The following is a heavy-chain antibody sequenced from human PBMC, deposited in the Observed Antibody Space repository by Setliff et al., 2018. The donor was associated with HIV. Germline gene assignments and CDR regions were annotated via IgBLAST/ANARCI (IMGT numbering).Heavy chain of an antibody. CDR3: TRDQPRYYYYYYMDV. V-gene: IGHV3-49*04. J-gene: IGHJ6*03. CDR1: GFTFGDYA. Sequence: GGSLRLSCTASGFTFGDYAMSWVRQAPGKGLEWVGFIRSKAYGGTTEYAASVKGRFTISRDDSKSIAYLQMNSLKTEDTAVYYCTRDQPRYYYYYYMDVWGKGTTVTVSS. D-gene: IGHD1-20*01. CDR2: IRSKAYGGTT.